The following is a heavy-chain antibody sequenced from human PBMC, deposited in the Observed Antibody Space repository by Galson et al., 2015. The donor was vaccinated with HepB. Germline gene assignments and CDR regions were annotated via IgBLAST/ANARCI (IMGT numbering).Heavy chain of an antibody. CDR2: IITSFGTA. CDR1: GGTFSSYA. Sequence: SVKVSCKASGGTFSSYAISWVRQAPGQGLEWMGGIITSFGTANYAQKFQGRVTITADESTSTAYMELSSLRSEDTAVYYCARGAYCGGDCYMMLGYYMDVWGKGTTVTASS. CDR3: ARGAYCGGDCYMMLGYYMDV. V-gene: IGHV1-69*13. D-gene: IGHD2-21*01. J-gene: IGHJ6*03.